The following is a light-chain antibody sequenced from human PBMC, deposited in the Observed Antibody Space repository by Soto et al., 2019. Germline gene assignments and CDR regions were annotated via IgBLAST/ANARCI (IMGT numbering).Light chain of an antibody. V-gene: IGKV1-39*01. CDR1: QNISNY. J-gene: IGKJ1*01. CDR3: QQSYSMPRT. CDR2: AAS. Sequence: DIQMTQSPSSLSASVGDRVTITCRASQNISNYLNWYQQKPGKAPKLLIYAASSLQSGVPSRFSGSGSGTDFTLSISNLQPEDFATYHCQQSYSMPRTFGQGTKVDIK.